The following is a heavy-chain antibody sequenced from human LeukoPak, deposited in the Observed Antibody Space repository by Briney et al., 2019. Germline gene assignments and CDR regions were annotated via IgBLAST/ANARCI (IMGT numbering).Heavy chain of an antibody. CDR3: ARDNSDTIKGDYSSTSYWWFDP. Sequence: ASVKVSCKASGFTFSRYYMHWVRQAPGQGLEWMGIINPSGDTTSPAQKFQGRVTMTRDTSTSTVYMELSSLRSEDTAVYYCARDNSDTIKGDYSSTSYWWFDPWGQGTLVTVSS. CDR2: INPSGDTT. V-gene: IGHV1-46*01. D-gene: IGHD6-13*01. CDR1: GFTFSRYY. J-gene: IGHJ5*02.